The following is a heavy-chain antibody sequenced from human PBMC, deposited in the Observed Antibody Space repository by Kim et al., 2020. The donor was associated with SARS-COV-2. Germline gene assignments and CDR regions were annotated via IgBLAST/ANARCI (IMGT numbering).Heavy chain of an antibody. CDR1: GGSFSGYY. CDR2: INHSGST. V-gene: IGHV4-34*01. J-gene: IGHJ4*01. D-gene: IGHD3-10*01. CDR3: ASTVVGRYYGSGSANDY. Sequence: SETLSLTCAVYGGSFSGYYWSWIRQPPGKGLEWIGEINHSGSTNYNPSLKSRVTISVDTSKNQFSLKLSSVTAADTAVYYCASTVVGRYYGSGSANDYWG.